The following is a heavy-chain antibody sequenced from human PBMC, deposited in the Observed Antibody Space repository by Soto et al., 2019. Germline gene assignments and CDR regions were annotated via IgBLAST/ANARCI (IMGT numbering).Heavy chain of an antibody. CDR2: MNPNSGNT. CDR1: GYTFTSYD. D-gene: IGHD3-3*01. CDR3: ARAGGFLEWLPRYYYYYGMDV. V-gene: IGHV1-8*01. Sequence: ASVKVSCKASGYTFTSYDINWVRQATGQGLEWMGWMNPNSGNTGYAQKFQGRVTMTRNTSISTAYMELSSLRSEDTAVYYCARAGGFLEWLPRYYYYYGMDVWGQGTTVTVSS. J-gene: IGHJ6*02.